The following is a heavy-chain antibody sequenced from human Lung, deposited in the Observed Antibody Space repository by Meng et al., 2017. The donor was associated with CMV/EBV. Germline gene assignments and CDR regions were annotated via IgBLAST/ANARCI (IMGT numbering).Heavy chain of an antibody. CDR1: GFTFSDYY. D-gene: IGHD5-18*01. V-gene: IGHV3-11*06. Sequence: QVQLVESGGGLVKPGGSXXXXCAASGFTFSDYYMSWIRQAPGKGLEWVSYISSSSSYTNYADSVKGRFTISRDNAKNSLYLQMNSLRAEDTAVYYCARRLGGYSYGYIFDYWGQGTLVTVSS. CDR3: ARRLGGYSYGYIFDY. J-gene: IGHJ4*02. CDR2: ISSSSSYT.